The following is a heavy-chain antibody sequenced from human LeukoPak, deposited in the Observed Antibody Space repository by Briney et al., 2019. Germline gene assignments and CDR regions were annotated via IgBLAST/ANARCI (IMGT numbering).Heavy chain of an antibody. D-gene: IGHD2-2*02. CDR2: ITTHNGNT. CDR1: GHTFTTYG. J-gene: IGHJ6*03. Sequence: ASVKVSCKASGHTFTTYGISWVRQAPGQGLEWMGWITTHNGNTYYAQKLQGRVTMTTDTSTTTAYMELRSLRSDDTAIYYCARVVYCSSTSCYNSYMDVWGKGTTDTVSS. CDR3: ARVVYCSSTSCYNSYMDV. V-gene: IGHV1-18*01.